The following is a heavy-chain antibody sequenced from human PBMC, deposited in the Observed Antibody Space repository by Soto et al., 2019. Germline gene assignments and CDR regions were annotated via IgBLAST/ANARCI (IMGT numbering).Heavy chain of an antibody. V-gene: IGHV4-59*08. J-gene: IGHJ3*02. Sequence: PSDTLSLTCTVSGGSISSYYWTWIRQPPGKGLEWIGYIYYSGSTNYNPSLKSRVTISVDTSKNQFSLKLSSVTAADTAVYYCARHPRGHSDTFDIWGQGTMVTVSS. CDR2: IYYSGST. CDR3: ARHPRGHSDTFDI. CDR1: GGSISSYY. D-gene: IGHD3-10*01.